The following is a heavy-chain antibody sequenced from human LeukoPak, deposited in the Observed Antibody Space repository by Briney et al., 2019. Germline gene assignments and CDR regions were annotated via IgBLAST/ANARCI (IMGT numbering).Heavy chain of an antibody. D-gene: IGHD6-13*01. Sequence: PGGSLRLSCAASGFTFSSYWMTWVRQAPGKGLEWVANIEQDGSEQYYVDSVKGRFTVSRDNAKNSLYLQMTSLRAEDTAVYYCARVNFAAAAMDVWGKGTTVTVSS. CDR2: IEQDGSEQ. V-gene: IGHV3-7*01. J-gene: IGHJ6*04. CDR1: GFTFSSYW. CDR3: ARVNFAAAAMDV.